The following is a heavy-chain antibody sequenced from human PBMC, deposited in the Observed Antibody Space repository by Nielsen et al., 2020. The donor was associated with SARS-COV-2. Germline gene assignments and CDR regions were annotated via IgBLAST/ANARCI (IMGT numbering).Heavy chain of an antibody. Sequence: GESLKISCAASGFTVSSNYMSWVRQAPGKGLEWVSVIYSCGSTYYADSVKGRFTISRDNSKNTLYLQMNSLRAEDTAVYYCARDGTYYDFWSGYYTRYYYYGMDVWGQGTTVTVSS. J-gene: IGHJ6*02. CDR2: IYSCGST. CDR1: GFTVSSNY. D-gene: IGHD3-3*01. V-gene: IGHV3-66*03. CDR3: ARDGTYYDFWSGYYTRYYYYGMDV.